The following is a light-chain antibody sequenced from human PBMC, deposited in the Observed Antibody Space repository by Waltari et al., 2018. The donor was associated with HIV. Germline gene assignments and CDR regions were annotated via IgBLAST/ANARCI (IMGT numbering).Light chain of an antibody. Sequence: QSALTQPPSASGSPGQSVTISCTGTSSDVGAYKFVSWYQQRSGQAPELTLYEVNQRPPGVPHRFFGSRSGNTASLTVSGLQAADEAEYFCSSYAGYSNFAVFGGGTKLTVL. J-gene: IGLJ2*01. CDR2: EVN. CDR3: SSYAGYSNFAV. CDR1: SSDVGAYKF. V-gene: IGLV2-8*01.